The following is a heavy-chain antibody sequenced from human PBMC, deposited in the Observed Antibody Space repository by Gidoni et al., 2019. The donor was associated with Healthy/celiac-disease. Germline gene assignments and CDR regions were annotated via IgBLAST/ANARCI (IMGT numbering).Heavy chain of an antibody. V-gene: IGHV4-31*03. CDR3: ARGGSSGWPSFDY. D-gene: IGHD6-19*01. CDR1: GRSISSGGYY. J-gene: IGHJ4*02. CDR2: IDYSGST. Sequence: QVQLQESGPGLVKPSQTLSLTCTVSGRSISSGGYYWSWTRPHPGKGREWIGYIDYSGSTYYNPALKSRVTISVDTSKNQFSLKLSSVTAADTAVYYCARGGSSGWPSFDYWGQGTLVTVSS.